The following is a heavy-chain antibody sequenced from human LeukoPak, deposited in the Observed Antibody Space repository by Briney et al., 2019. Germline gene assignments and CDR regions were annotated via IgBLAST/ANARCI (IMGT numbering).Heavy chain of an antibody. D-gene: IGHD1-7*01. V-gene: IGHV1-69*13. CDR1: GGTFSSYA. Sequence: SVKVSCKASGGTFSSYAISWVRQAPGQGLEWMGGIIPIFGTANYAQKFQRRVTITADESTSTAYMELSSVRSEDTAVYYCARKGGGITPLFDYWGQGTLVTVSS. CDR2: IIPIFGTA. J-gene: IGHJ4*02. CDR3: ARKGGGITPLFDY.